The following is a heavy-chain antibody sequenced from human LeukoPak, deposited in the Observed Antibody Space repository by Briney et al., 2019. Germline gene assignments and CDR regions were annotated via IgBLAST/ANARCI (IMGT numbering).Heavy chain of an antibody. Sequence: PSETLSLTCTVSGGSITTGYYWGWIRQPPGKGLEWIRSIYHSGSTFYNPSLKSRVTISVDTSKNQFSLKLSSVTAADTAIYYCARDQDYYGSGSYGPDHWGQGTQVTVSS. CDR1: GGSITTGYY. CDR2: IYHSGST. V-gene: IGHV4-38-2*02. D-gene: IGHD3-10*01. CDR3: ARDQDYYGSGSYGPDH. J-gene: IGHJ4*02.